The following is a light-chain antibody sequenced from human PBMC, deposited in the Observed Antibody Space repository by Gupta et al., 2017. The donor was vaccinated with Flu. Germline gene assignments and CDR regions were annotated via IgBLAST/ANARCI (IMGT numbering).Light chain of an antibody. CDR3: QSADSSGTYV. Sequence: SYELTQPPSLAVSPGQTARITCPGDALPKQYAYWYQQKPGQATVLVIYKDSERPSGIPERFSGSSSGTTVTLTISGVQAEDEADYYCQSADSSGTYVFGAGTKVTGL. CDR1: ALPKQY. J-gene: IGLJ1*01. V-gene: IGLV3-25*02. CDR2: KDS.